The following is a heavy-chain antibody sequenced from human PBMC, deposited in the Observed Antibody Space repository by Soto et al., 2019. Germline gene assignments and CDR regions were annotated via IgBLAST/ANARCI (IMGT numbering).Heavy chain of an antibody. J-gene: IGHJ6*02. CDR2: ISAYNGNT. CDR3: ARDPYHVLMVNAPNLYGMDV. Sequence: ASVKVSCKASGYTFTTYGITWVRQAPGQGLEWMGWISAYNGNTNYAQELQGRVTMTTDTSTTTAYMELRSLRSDDTAVYYCARDPYHVLMVNAPNLYGMDVWG. D-gene: IGHD2-8*01. CDR1: GYTFTTYG. V-gene: IGHV1-18*01.